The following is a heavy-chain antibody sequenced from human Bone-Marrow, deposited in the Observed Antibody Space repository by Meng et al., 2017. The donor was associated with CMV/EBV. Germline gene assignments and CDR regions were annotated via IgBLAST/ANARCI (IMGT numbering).Heavy chain of an antibody. CDR1: GFTFDDYA. J-gene: IGHJ4*02. CDR2: ISWNSGSI. CDR3: VRDPMVSSSWTSIDF. D-gene: IGHD6-6*01. Sequence: LKISCAASGFTFDDYAMHWVRQAPGMALGWVSCISWNSGSIGAADPVKGRFTISRDNARNSLYLQMKSLRAEDTALYYCVRDPMVSSSWTSIDFWGQGTLVTVSS. V-gene: IGHV3-9*01.